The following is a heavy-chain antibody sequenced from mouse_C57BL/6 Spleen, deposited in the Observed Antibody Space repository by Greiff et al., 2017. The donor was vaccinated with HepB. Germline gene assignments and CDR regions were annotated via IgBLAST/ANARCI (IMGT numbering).Heavy chain of an antibody. J-gene: IGHJ1*03. CDR2: IDPSDSYT. CDR1: GYTFTSYW. CDR3: ARVPYDPRYFDV. D-gene: IGHD2-3*01. Sequence: QVQLQQSGAELVKPGASVKLSCKASGYTFTSYWMHWVKQRPGQGLEWIGEIDPSDSYTNYNQKFKGKSTLTVDKSSSTAYMQLSSLTSEDSAVYYCARVPYDPRYFDVWGTGTTVTVSS. V-gene: IGHV1-69*01.